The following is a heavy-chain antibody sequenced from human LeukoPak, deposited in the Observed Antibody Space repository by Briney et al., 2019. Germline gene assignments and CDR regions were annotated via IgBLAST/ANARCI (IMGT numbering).Heavy chain of an antibody. CDR1: GFTFSSYW. D-gene: IGHD3-22*01. CDR3: AKGSYYDSSGSFYFDY. V-gene: IGHV3-7*03. J-gene: IGHJ4*02. CDR2: VKQDGSEK. Sequence: GGSLRLSCAASGFTFSSYWMSWVRQAPGKGLEWVANVKQDGSEKYYVDSVKGRFTISRDNSKNTLYVQVNSLGTEDTAAYYCAKGSYYDSSGSFYFDYWGQGTLVTVSS.